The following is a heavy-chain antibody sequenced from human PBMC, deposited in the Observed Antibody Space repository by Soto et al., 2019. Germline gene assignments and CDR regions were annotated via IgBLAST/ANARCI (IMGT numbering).Heavy chain of an antibody. V-gene: IGHV3-23*01. CDR3: AKDATTVTTCFDD. J-gene: IGHJ4*02. Sequence: PGGSLRLSCAASGFTFCSYSMSWVRQAPGKGLEWVSAISGSGGSTNHADSAKGRVTISRDNSKNTLYLQMNSLRAEDTAVYYCAKDATTVTTCFDDWGQGTLVTVSS. D-gene: IGHD4-17*01. CDR1: GFTFCSYS. CDR2: ISGSGGST.